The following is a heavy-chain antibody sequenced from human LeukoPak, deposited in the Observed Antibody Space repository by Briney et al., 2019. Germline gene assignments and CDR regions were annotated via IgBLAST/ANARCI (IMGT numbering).Heavy chain of an antibody. Sequence: ASAKVSCKASRYTFTCYYMHGVRQAPGQGLEWMGWINPNSGGTNYAQKFQGRVTMTRDTSISTAYMELSRLRSDDTAVYYCARADRGYSYGLINWFDPWGQGTLVTVSS. CDR3: ARADRGYSYGLINWFDP. CDR2: INPNSGGT. D-gene: IGHD5-18*01. V-gene: IGHV1-2*02. CDR1: RYTFTCYY. J-gene: IGHJ5*02.